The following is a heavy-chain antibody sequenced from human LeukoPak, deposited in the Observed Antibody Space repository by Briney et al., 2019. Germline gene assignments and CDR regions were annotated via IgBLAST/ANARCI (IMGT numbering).Heavy chain of an antibody. Sequence: SETLSLTCAVNGGSFSGYYWSWIRQPPGKGLEWIGEIDHSGSTTYNPSLKSRVTISVDTFKNQFSLKLRSVTAADTAVYYCARDLYSSRTNDAFVIWGQGTMVTVSS. CDR3: ARDLYSSRTNDAFVI. CDR2: IDHSGST. CDR1: GGSFSGYY. V-gene: IGHV4-34*01. D-gene: IGHD6-13*01. J-gene: IGHJ3*02.